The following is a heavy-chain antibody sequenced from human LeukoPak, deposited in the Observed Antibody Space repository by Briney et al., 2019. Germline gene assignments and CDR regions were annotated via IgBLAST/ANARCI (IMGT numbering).Heavy chain of an antibody. J-gene: IGHJ4*02. CDR1: GYIFNGYY. CDR3: ARGYRTGDMTIFAY. Sequence: ASVKVSCKTSGYIFNGYYIQWVRHAPGQGLEWMGSINCDSGGTDYSHRFQGRVTMTRDRSITTVYMELSKLSFGDTAVYYCARGYRTGDMTIFAYWGQGTLVTVSS. D-gene: IGHD7-27*01. V-gene: IGHV1-2*02. CDR2: INCDSGGT.